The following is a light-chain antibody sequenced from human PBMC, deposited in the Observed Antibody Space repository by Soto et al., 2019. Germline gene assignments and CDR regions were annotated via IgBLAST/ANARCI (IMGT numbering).Light chain of an antibody. Sequence: EVVLTQSPATLSLSPGESAILSCRASQSVEKYLVWYQQKPGQAPRLLIYDTSNRATGIPARFSGSGSETDFTFTISSLEPEDFAVYYCQQRKHWPPLTFGGGTKVELK. CDR3: QQRKHWPPLT. CDR2: DTS. J-gene: IGKJ4*01. CDR1: QSVEKY. V-gene: IGKV3-11*01.